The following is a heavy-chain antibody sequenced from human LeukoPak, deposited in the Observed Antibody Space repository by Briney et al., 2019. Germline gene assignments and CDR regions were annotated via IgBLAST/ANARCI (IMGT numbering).Heavy chain of an antibody. D-gene: IGHD6-13*01. Sequence: GGSLRLSCAASGFTVSSNCMSWVRQAPGKGLEWVSVIYSGGSTYYADSVRGRFTISRDNSKNTLYLQMNSLRAEDTAVYYCARXSSXWYGSNNWFDPWGQGTLVTVSS. V-gene: IGHV3-66*01. CDR1: GFTVSSNC. J-gene: IGHJ5*02. CDR2: IYSGGST. CDR3: ARXSSXWYGSNNWFDP.